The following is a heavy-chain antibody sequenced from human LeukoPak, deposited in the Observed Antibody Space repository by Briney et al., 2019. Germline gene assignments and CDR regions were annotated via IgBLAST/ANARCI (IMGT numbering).Heavy chain of an antibody. J-gene: IGHJ3*02. CDR3: AKTFRPRMIVDAFDI. CDR1: GFTFDDYA. D-gene: IGHD3-22*01. V-gene: IGHV3-9*03. Sequence: GGSLRLSCAASGFTFDDYAMHWVRQAPGEGLEWVSGISWNSGSIGYADSVKGRFTISRDNAKNSLYLQMNSLRAEDMALYFCAKTFRPRMIVDAFDIWGQGTMVTVSS. CDR2: ISWNSGSI.